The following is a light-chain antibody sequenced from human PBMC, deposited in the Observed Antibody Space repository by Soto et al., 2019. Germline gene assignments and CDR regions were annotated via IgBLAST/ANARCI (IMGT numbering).Light chain of an antibody. J-gene: IGKJ2*01. CDR3: QEYNSYSPYT. Sequence: DIQLTQFPSTLSASIGDRVTITCRATQTIGSWLAWYQQKPGKDPKLLLYRASSLETGVPSRFIGSGSGTESTLTISSLQPDEFASNYCQEYNSYSPYTFGQGTRLESK. CDR1: QTIGSW. V-gene: IGKV1-5*03. CDR2: RAS.